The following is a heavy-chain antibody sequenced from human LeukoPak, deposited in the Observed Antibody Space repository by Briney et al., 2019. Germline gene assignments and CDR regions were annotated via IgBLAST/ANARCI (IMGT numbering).Heavy chain of an antibody. CDR3: ARHPSTAMTSFDY. D-gene: IGHD2-2*01. CDR1: GGTFSSYA. CDR2: IIPIFGTT. V-gene: IGHV1-69*13. J-gene: IGHJ4*02. Sequence: ASVKVSCKASGGTFSSYAISWVRQAPGQGLEWMGGIIPIFGTTHYAQKFLGRVTIIADESTSTAYMELSRLSSDDTAVYYCARHPSTAMTSFDYWGQGTLVTVSS.